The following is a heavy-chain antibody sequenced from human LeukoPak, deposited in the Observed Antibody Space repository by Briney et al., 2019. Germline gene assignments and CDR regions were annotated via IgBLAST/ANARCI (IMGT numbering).Heavy chain of an antibody. V-gene: IGHV1-2*02. CDR1: GYTFTGYY. CDR3: AKNPYEYYFDY. J-gene: IGHJ4*02. CDR2: INPNSGDT. Sequence: GASVKVSCKASGYTFTGYYMHWVRQAPGQGLEWMGWINPNSGDTNYARKFQGRVTMTRDTSIRTAYMELSGLRSDDTAVYQCAKNPYEYYFDYWGQGTLVTVSS. D-gene: IGHD5-12*01.